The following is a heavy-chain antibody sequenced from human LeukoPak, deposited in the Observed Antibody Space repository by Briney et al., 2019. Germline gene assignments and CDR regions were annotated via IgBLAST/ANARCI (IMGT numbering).Heavy chain of an antibody. CDR3: ARHVKIAVAGFDY. J-gene: IGHJ4*02. CDR2: INYSGFT. CDR1: GDSISGYY. V-gene: IGHV4-59*08. Sequence: SETLSLTCTVSGDSISGYYWSWIRQPPGKGLEWIGYINYSGFTKYNPSVKSRITLSVDTPKNQFSLNLTSVTAADTAIYYCARHVKIAVAGFDYWGQGTPVTVSS. D-gene: IGHD6-19*01.